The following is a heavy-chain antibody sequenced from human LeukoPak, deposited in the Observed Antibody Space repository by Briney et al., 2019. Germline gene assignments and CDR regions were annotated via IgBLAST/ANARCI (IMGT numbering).Heavy chain of an antibody. CDR2: ISYDGSNK. Sequence: PGRSLRLSCAASGFTFSSYAMHWVRQAPGKGLEWVAVISYDGSNKYYADSVKGRFTISRDSSKNTLYLQMNSLRAEDTAVYYCARQDTAMVLDYWGQGTLVTVSS. CDR1: GFTFSSYA. V-gene: IGHV3-30-3*01. D-gene: IGHD5-18*01. J-gene: IGHJ4*02. CDR3: ARQDTAMVLDY.